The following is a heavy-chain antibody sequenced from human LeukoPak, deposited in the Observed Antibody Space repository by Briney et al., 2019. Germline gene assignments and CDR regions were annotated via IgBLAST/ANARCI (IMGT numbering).Heavy chain of an antibody. V-gene: IGHV5-51*01. Sequence: GESLKISCKGSGYTFTNYWVGWVRQMPGKGLEWMGIIYPGDSDTRYSPSFQGQVTISADKSITTAYLQWSSLRASDTAMYYCARPANRGDAFDIWGQGTMVTVSS. J-gene: IGHJ3*02. CDR1: GYTFTNYW. D-gene: IGHD2/OR15-2a*01. CDR3: ARPANRGDAFDI. CDR2: IYPGDSDT.